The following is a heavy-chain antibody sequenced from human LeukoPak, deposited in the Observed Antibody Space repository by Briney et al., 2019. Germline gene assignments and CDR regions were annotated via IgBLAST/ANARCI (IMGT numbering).Heavy chain of an antibody. D-gene: IGHD6-6*01. V-gene: IGHV5-51*01. J-gene: IGHJ5*02. CDR2: IYPGDSDT. Sequence: GESLKISCKGSGYSFTSYWIGWVRQMPGKGLEWMGIIYPGDSDTRYSPSFQGQVTISADKSISTAYLQRSSLTAADTAVYYCARGGIAARLMYGFQNWIAPWGQGTLVTVSS. CDR3: ARGGIAARLMYGFQNWIAP. CDR1: GYSFTSYW.